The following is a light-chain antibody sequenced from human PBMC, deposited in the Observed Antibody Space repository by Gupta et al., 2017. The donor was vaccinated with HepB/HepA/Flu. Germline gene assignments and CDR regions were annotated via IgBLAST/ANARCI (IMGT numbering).Light chain of an antibody. Sequence: DIQMTQSPSTLSASVGDRVTITCRASQSISFWLAWYQQKPGSAPKFLISKASGLESGVPSRFRGSGSGTEFTLTISGLQPDDFATYYCQHYSRSSRTFGQGTLVEMK. V-gene: IGKV1-5*03. J-gene: IGKJ1*01. CDR2: KAS. CDR3: QHYSRSSRT. CDR1: QSISFW.